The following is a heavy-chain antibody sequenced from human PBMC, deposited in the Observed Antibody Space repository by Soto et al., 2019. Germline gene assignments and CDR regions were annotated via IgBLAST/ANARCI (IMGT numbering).Heavy chain of an antibody. V-gene: IGHV4-30-2*01. J-gene: IGHJ4*02. CDR3: AAGGGLPRYY. CDR2: IYHSGST. Sequence: QLQLQESGSGRVKSSQTLSLTCAVSGGSISSGGYSWSWIRQPPGKGLEWIGYIYHSGSTYYNPSLKSRVTISVDRSKNQFSLKLSSVTAADTAVYYCAAGGGLPRYYWGQGTLVTVSS. CDR1: GGSISSGGYS. D-gene: IGHD5-12*01.